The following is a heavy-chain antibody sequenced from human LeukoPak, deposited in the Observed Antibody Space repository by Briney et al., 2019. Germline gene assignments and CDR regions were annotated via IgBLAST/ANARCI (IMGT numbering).Heavy chain of an antibody. CDR1: GFTFSNYW. J-gene: IGHJ3*02. CDR3: ARDTGDGAFDI. CDR2: MNQDGSEK. Sequence: PGGSLRLSCAVSGFTFSNYWMTWVRQAPGKGLEWVASMNQDGSEKYFVDSVKGRFTISRDNAKNSLHLQMNSLRAEDTAVYYCARDTGDGAFDIWGQGTMVTVSS. D-gene: IGHD2-21*01. V-gene: IGHV3-7*01.